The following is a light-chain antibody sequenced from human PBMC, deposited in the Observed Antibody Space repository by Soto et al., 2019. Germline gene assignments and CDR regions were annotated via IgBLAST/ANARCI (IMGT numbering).Light chain of an antibody. V-gene: IGKV3-20*01. CDR3: QQYGSSPPYT. CDR1: QSVSSSY. J-gene: IGKJ2*01. CDR2: GAS. Sequence: EIVLTQSPCTLSLSPGERATLSCRASQSVSSSYLAWYQQKPCQAPRLLIYGASSRATGIPDRFSGSGSGTDFTLNISRLEPEDFAVYYCQQYGSSPPYTFGQGTKLEIK.